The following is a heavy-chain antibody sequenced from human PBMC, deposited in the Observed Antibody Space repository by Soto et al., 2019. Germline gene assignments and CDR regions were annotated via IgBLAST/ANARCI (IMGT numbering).Heavy chain of an antibody. CDR1: GGSISSGGYY. J-gene: IGHJ4*02. CDR3: AKAGYGSGSYYTLSFDY. CDR2: IYYIGST. Sequence: PSETLSLTCTVSGGSISSGGYYWNWIRQHPGKGLEWIGYIYYIGSTYYNPSLKSRVTISLDTSKNQFSLKLSSVTAEDTAVYYCAKAGYGSGSYYTLSFDYWGQGSLVTVSS. D-gene: IGHD3-10*01. V-gene: IGHV4-31*03.